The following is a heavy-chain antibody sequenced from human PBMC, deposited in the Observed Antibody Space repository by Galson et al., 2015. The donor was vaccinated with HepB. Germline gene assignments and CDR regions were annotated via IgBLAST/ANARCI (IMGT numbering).Heavy chain of an antibody. Sequence: SGAEVKEPGESLKISCRGSGYSFTNYWIGWVRQMAGEGLEWGAIIYPGDSDTRYGPSFQGQVTISADKSISTAYLQWSSLKASDTAMYYCATLGGSTGAAFDIWGPGTMVTVSS. CDR2: IYPGDSDT. V-gene: IGHV5-51*03. D-gene: IGHD6-13*01. CDR3: ATLGGSTGAAFDI. CDR1: GYSFTNYW. J-gene: IGHJ3*02.